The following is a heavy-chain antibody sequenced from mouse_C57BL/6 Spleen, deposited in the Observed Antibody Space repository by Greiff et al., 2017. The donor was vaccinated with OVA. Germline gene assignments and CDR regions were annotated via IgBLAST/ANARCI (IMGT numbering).Heavy chain of an antibody. D-gene: IGHD4-1*01. CDR3: ARYWDGEDYAMDY. CDR1: GYTFTSYW. CDR2: IHPNSGST. V-gene: IGHV1-64*01. Sequence: QVQLQQPGAELVKPGASVKLSCKASGYTFTSYWMHWVKQRPGQGLEWIGMIHPNSGSTNYNEKFKSKATLTVDKSSSTAYMQLSSQTSEDSAVYYWARYWDGEDYAMDYWGQGTSVTVSS. J-gene: IGHJ4*01.